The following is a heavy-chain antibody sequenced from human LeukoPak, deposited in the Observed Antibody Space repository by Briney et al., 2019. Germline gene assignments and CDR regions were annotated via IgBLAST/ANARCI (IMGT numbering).Heavy chain of an antibody. Sequence: GGSLRLSCAASGLTFSIYDMNWVRQAPGKGLEWVSGISSTGGATYYADSVRGRFTISRDNAKNSLYLQMNSLRAEDTAVYYCAHMTTSFFQHWGQGTLVTVSS. CDR3: AHMTTSFFQH. V-gene: IGHV3-23*01. CDR2: ISSTGGAT. D-gene: IGHD4-17*01. CDR1: GLTFSIYD. J-gene: IGHJ1*01.